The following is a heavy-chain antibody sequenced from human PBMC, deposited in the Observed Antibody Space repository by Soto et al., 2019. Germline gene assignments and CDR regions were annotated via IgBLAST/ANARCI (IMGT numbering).Heavy chain of an antibody. V-gene: IGHV3-30*03. CDR1: GFSFSSYG. D-gene: IGHD4-17*01. CDR3: AEHLSEVTSDYYGMDF. Sequence: QVELVESGGGVVQPGRSLRLSCAASGFSFSSYGMHWVRQAPGKGLEWVAVVSYDGSNKYYADSVKGRFTISRDNSKKPLSLQMNSPRAEDTAVYYCAEHLSEVTSDYYGMDFSGQRTTVTVSS. CDR2: VSYDGSNK. J-gene: IGHJ6*02.